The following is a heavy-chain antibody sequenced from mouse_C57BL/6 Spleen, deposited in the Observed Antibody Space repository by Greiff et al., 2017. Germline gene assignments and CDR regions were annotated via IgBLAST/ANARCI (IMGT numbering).Heavy chain of an antibody. CDR3: AIPSYYGSSYLDY. D-gene: IGHD1-1*01. J-gene: IGHJ2*01. CDR2: INPNNGGT. V-gene: IGHV1-18*01. CDR1: GYTFTDYN. Sequence: VQLQQSGPELVKPGASVKIPCKASGYTFTDYNMDWVKQSPGKSLEWIGDINPNNGGTIYNQKFKGKATLTVDKSSRTAYMELRSLTSEDTAVYYCAIPSYYGSSYLDYWGQGTTLTVSS.